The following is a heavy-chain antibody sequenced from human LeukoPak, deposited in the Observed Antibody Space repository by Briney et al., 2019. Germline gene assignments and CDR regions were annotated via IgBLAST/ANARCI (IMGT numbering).Heavy chain of an antibody. Sequence: GGSLRLSCAASGLTFSTYWMHWVRQAPGKGLVWVSRINGDGSLSYADSVKGRFTISRDNTKNMLYLQMNSLRAEDTAVYYCAGGASSTVHYWGPGTLVTVPS. D-gene: IGHD6-13*01. V-gene: IGHV3-74*01. J-gene: IGHJ4*02. CDR3: AGGASSTVHY. CDR2: INGDGSL. CDR1: GLTFSTYW.